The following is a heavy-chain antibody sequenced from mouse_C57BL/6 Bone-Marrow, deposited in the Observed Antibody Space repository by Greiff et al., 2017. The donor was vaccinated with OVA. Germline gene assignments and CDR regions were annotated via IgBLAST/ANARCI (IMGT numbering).Heavy chain of an antibody. V-gene: IGHV1-52*01. CDR1: GYTFTSYW. J-gene: IGHJ3*01. CDR2: IDPSDSET. Sequence: QVQLQQSGAELVRPGSSVKLSCKASGYTFTSYWMHWVKQRPIQGLEWIGNIDPSDSETHYNQKFKDKATLTVDKSSSTAYMQLSSLTSEDSAVYYCARTGDYYGSSFPYWGQGTLVTVSA. CDR3: ARTGDYYGSSFPY. D-gene: IGHD1-1*01.